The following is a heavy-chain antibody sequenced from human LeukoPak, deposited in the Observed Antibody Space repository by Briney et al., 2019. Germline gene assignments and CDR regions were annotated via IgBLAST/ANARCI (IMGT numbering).Heavy chain of an antibody. V-gene: IGHV3-30-3*01. CDR2: ISYDGSNK. D-gene: IGHD2-15*01. J-gene: IGHJ4*02. Sequence: GGSLRLSCAASGFTFSSYAMHWVRQAPGKGLEWVAVISYDGSNKYYADSVKGRFTISRDNSKNTLYLQMNSLRAEDTAVYYCAKDGGVVAAMYYFDYWGQGTLVTVSS. CDR1: GFTFSSYA. CDR3: AKDGGVVAAMYYFDY.